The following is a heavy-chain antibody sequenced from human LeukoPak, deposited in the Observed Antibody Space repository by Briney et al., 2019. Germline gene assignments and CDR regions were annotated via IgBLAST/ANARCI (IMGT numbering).Heavy chain of an antibody. D-gene: IGHD4-17*01. Sequence: GESLKISCKGSGYSFTSYWIGWVRQMPGKGLEWMGIIYPGDSDTRYSPSFQGQVTISVDKSISTAYLQWSSLKASDTAMYYCARHGAVGTTVTVNWFDPWGQGTLVTVSS. J-gene: IGHJ5*02. CDR3: ARHGAVGTTVTVNWFDP. V-gene: IGHV5-51*01. CDR1: GYSFTSYW. CDR2: IYPGDSDT.